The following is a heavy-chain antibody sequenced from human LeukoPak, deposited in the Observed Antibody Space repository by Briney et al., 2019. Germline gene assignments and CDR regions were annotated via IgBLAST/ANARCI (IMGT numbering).Heavy chain of an antibody. CDR2: IYPSDSDT. D-gene: IGHD2-8*01. Sequence: GESLKISCQTSGYYFSSYWIGWVRQMTGEGLEWMGIIYPSDSDTRYSPSFQGQVTISVDNSFSTAYLHWSSLKASDTAMYYCARLPGMGYMDVWGKGTTVTVSS. J-gene: IGHJ6*03. CDR1: GYYFSSYW. CDR3: ARLPGMGYMDV. V-gene: IGHV5-51*01.